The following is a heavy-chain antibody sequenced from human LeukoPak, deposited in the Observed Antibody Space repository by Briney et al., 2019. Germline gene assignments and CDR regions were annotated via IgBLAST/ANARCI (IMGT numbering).Heavy chain of an antibody. J-gene: IGHJ4*02. V-gene: IGHV1-46*01. D-gene: IGHD3-16*02. CDR2: ISPSGGST. CDR3: ARGNYIWGNYRPLDV. Sequence: GASVKVSCKASGYTFTSFYIHWVRQAPGQGLEWMGIISPSGGSTSYAQKLQDRITMTRDTSTSTVYMELSSLRSEDTAVYYCARGNYIWGNYRPLDVWGQGTLVSVSS. CDR1: GYTFTSFY.